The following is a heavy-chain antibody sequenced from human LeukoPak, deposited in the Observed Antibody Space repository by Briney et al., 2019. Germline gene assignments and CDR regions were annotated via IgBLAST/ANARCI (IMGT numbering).Heavy chain of an antibody. Sequence: PGGSLRLSCAASGFNFGTYAMDWVRQAPGKGLEWVGDISYDGGYQSYAVSVRGRFTISRDNSKNTLYLQMNSLRDEDAAVYYWATESSLSNWGRGTLVTVSS. CDR2: ISYDGGYQ. J-gene: IGHJ4*02. V-gene: IGHV3-30*04. CDR3: ATESSLSN. CDR1: GFNFGTYA.